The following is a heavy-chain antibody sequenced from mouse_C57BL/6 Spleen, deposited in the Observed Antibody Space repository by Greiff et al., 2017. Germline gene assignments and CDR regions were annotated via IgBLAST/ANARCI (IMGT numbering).Heavy chain of an antibody. Sequence: EVQLVESGGGLVKPGGSLKLSCAASGFTFSDYGMHWVRQAPEKGLEWVAYISSGSSTIYYADTVKGRFTISRDNAKNTLFLQMTSLRSEDTAMYYCARKEDYDEGLFAYWGQGTLVTVSA. CDR1: GFTFSDYG. CDR2: ISSGSSTI. V-gene: IGHV5-17*01. CDR3: ARKEDYDEGLFAY. D-gene: IGHD2-4*01. J-gene: IGHJ3*01.